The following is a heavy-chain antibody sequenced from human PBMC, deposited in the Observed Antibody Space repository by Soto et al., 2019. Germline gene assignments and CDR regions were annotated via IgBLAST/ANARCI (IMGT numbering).Heavy chain of an antibody. CDR2: INHSGST. V-gene: IGHV4-34*01. Sequence: SETLSLTCAVYGGSISGYYWSWIRQPPGKGLEWIGEINHSGSTNYNPSLKSRVTISVDTSKNQFSLKLSSVTAADTAVYYCARGLVDFDWLLVEYYFDYWGQGTLVTAPQ. CDR1: GGSISGYY. CDR3: ARGLVDFDWLLVEYYFDY. D-gene: IGHD3-9*01. J-gene: IGHJ4*02.